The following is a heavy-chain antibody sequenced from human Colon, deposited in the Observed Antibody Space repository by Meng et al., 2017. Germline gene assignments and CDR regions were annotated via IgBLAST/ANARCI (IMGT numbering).Heavy chain of an antibody. D-gene: IGHD3-9*01. V-gene: IGHV4-59*12. J-gene: IGHJ4*02. CDR3: GRGLTGYHAHTDY. Sequence: QVQLKESGTVLVKPSETLSLTCNVSGAYINSYYWSWIRQPPGKGLEWIGYIYHTGSTNYNPSLQSRVTISADSSKNQVSLNLNSVTAADTAVYYCGRGLTGYHAHTDYWGQGTLVTVSS. CDR2: IYHTGST. CDR1: GAYINSYY.